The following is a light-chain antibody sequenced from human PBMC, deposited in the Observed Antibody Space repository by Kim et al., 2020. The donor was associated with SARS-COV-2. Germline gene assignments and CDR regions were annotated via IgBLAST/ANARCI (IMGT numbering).Light chain of an antibody. CDR1: QSVSSF. CDR3: QQRSNWPLT. V-gene: IGKV3-11*01. J-gene: IGKJ4*01. CDR2: DVS. Sequence: LSPGERAALSCRASQSVSSFLGWYQKKPGQAPRLLIYDVSNRATGIPARFSGSGSGTDFSLTITSLEPEDFAVYYCQQRSNWPLTFGGGTKVDIK.